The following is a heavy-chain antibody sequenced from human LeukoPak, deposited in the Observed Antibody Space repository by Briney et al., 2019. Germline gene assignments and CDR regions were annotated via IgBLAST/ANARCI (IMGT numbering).Heavy chain of an antibody. CDR2: ISSSSTI. Sequence: GGSLRLSCAASGFTFSSYSMNWVRQAPGKGLEWVSYISSSSTIYYADSVKGRFTISRDNAKNSLYLQMNSLRAEDTAVYYCAREGWLRVDHWGQGTLVTVSS. J-gene: IGHJ4*02. CDR1: GFTFSSYS. D-gene: IGHD5-12*01. CDR3: AREGWLRVDH. V-gene: IGHV3-48*01.